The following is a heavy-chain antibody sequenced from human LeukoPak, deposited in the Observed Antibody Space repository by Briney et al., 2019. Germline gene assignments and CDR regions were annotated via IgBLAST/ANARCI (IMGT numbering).Heavy chain of an antibody. CDR3: ARARDFWSGYGAFDI. V-gene: IGHV5-51*01. CDR1: GYNFATYW. J-gene: IGHJ3*02. D-gene: IGHD3-3*01. CDR2: IYPGDSDT. Sequence: GESLQISCKGSGYNFATYWIVWVRQMPGKGLEWMGVIYPGDSDTRYSPSFQGQVTISADKSISTAYLQWSSLKASDTAMYYCARARDFWSGYGAFDIWGQGTMVTVSS.